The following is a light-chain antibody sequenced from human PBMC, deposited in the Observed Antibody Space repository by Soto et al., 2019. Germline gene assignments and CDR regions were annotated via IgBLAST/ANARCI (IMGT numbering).Light chain of an antibody. CDR1: QSVSTY. Sequence: IVLTQSPATLSLSPWERATLSGWASQSVSTYLAWYQQKPGQAPRLLIYDASSRATGIPARFSGSGSGTDFTLTISSVEPEDFAVYYCQQRSNWITFGQGTRLEIK. V-gene: IGKV3-11*01. CDR2: DAS. CDR3: QQRSNWIT. J-gene: IGKJ5*01.